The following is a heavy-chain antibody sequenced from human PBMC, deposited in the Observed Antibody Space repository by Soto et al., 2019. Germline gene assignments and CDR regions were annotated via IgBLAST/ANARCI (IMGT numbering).Heavy chain of an antibody. Sequence: SSGTPSPTRTFSGGSISSSSYYWGWVRPPPGKGLGWIGSIYYSGSTYYNPSLKSRVTISVDTSKNQFSLKLSSVTAADTAVYYCARVHRLLWFGEFPLDYRAQRTLVTGSS. J-gene: IGHJ4*02. CDR2: IYYSGST. CDR1: GGSISSSSYY. D-gene: IGHD3-10*01. V-gene: IGHV4-39*01. CDR3: ARVHRLLWFGEFPLDY.